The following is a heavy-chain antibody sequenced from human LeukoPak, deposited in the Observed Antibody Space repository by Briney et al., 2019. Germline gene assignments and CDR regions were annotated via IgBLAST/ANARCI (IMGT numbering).Heavy chain of an antibody. CDR2: ISYDGSNK. CDR1: GFTFSSYA. Sequence: GSLRLSCAASGFTFSSYAMHWVRQAPGKGLEWVAVISYDGSNKYYADSVKGRFTISRDNSKNTLYLQMNSLRAEDTAVYYCARDIVVVPAALGGNYYYYYGMDVWGQGTTVTVSS. D-gene: IGHD2-2*01. J-gene: IGHJ6*02. CDR3: ARDIVVVPAALGGNYYYYYGMDV. V-gene: IGHV3-30*04.